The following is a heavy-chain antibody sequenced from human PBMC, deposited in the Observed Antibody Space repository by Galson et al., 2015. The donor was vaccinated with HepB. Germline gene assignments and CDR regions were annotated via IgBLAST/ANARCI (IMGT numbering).Heavy chain of an antibody. CDR2: ISYDGSNK. D-gene: IGHD4-17*01. Sequence: SLRLSCAASGFTFSSYAMHWVRQAQGKGLEWVAVISYDGSNKYYADSVKGRFTISRDNSKNTLYLQMNSLRAEDTAVYYCARDLPSRRIYGAPVGYWGQGTLVTVSS. CDR1: GFTFSSYA. CDR3: ARDLPSRRIYGAPVGY. V-gene: IGHV3-30-3*01. J-gene: IGHJ4*02.